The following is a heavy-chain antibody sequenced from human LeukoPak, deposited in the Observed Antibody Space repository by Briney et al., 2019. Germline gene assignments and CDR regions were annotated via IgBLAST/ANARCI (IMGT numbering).Heavy chain of an antibody. J-gene: IGHJ6*02. V-gene: IGHV3-21*01. CDR3: AREAVYSSGWYFYNGLDV. CDR2: ISDSSSYI. Sequence: KPGGSLRLSCAASGFTFNSYSMNWVRQAPGKGREWVSSISDSSSYIYYADSVKGRFTFSRDNAKNSLYLQMNSLRAEDTGVYYCAREAVYSSGWYFYNGLDVWGQGTTVTVSS. CDR1: GFTFNSYS. D-gene: IGHD6-19*01.